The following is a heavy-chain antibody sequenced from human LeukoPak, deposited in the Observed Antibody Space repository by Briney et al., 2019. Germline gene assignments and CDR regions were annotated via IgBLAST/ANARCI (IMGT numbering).Heavy chain of an antibody. Sequence: PGGSLRLSCAASGFTVSSNYMTWVRQAPGKGLEWVSVIYSGGNTYYADSVKGRFTISRDNTKNTLYLQMNSLRADDTAVYYCARDVGFIVGATPGAFDIWGQGTMVTVSS. CDR1: GFTVSSNY. CDR3: ARDVGFIVGATPGAFDI. CDR2: IYSGGNT. V-gene: IGHV3-66*01. D-gene: IGHD1-26*01. J-gene: IGHJ3*02.